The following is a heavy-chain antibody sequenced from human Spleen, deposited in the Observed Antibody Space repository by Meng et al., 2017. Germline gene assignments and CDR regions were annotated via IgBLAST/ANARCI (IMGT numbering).Heavy chain of an antibody. CDR2: SIPSGGRT. J-gene: IGHJ4*02. CDR1: GYTFTIHY. Sequence: VLQVQAEAEVTTPGASVKVSFRASGYTFTIHYMRWLRLAPGQGLQWMGTSIPSGGRTEYDQMFQGRVNMTRDTSTSTVYMELNSLTSEDTAVYFCARGSGYDSVWGSYRIDYWGQGTLVTVSS. V-gene: IGHV1-46*01. CDR3: ARGSGYDSVWGSYRIDY. D-gene: IGHD3-16*02.